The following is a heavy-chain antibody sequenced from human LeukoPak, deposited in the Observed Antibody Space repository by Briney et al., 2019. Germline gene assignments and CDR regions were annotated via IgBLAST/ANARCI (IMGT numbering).Heavy chain of an antibody. CDR3: ARQVRGVKFHWFDP. D-gene: IGHD3-10*01. CDR2: INPNSGGT. V-gene: IGHV1-2*02. J-gene: IGHJ5*02. CDR1: GYTFTGYY. Sequence: ASVKVSCKASGYTFTGYYMHWVRQAPGQGLEWMGWINPNSGGTNYAQKFQGRVTMTRDTSISTAYMELSRLRSDDTAVYYCARQVRGVKFHWFDPWGQGTLVTVSS.